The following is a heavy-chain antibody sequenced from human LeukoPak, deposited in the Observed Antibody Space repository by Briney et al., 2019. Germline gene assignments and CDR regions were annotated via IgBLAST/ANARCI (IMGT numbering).Heavy chain of an antibody. Sequence: ASVKVSCKASGYTFTGYYMHWVRQAPGQGREWMGRINPNRGGTNYAQKFQGRVTMTRDTSISTAYMELSRLRSDDTAVYYCARDSKGRSIAAAGDYWGQGTLVTVSS. D-gene: IGHD6-13*01. CDR3: ARDSKGRSIAAAGDY. J-gene: IGHJ4*02. CDR2: INPNRGGT. V-gene: IGHV1-2*06. CDR1: GYTFTGYY.